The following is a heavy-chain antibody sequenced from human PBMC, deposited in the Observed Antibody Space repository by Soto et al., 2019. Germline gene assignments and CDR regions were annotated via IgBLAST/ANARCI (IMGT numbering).Heavy chain of an antibody. V-gene: IGHV3-73*01. CDR2: IRSKANSYAT. D-gene: IGHD2-2*01. CDR3: TFLADLGYCSSTSCRAGGMDV. Sequence: GGALRLSCAASGFTFSCSAMHWVRQASGKGLEWVGRIRSKANSYATAYAASVKGRFTISRDDSKNTAYLQMNSLKTEDTAVYYCTFLADLGYCSSTSCRAGGMDVWGQGTTVTVSS. J-gene: IGHJ6*02. CDR1: GFTFSCSA.